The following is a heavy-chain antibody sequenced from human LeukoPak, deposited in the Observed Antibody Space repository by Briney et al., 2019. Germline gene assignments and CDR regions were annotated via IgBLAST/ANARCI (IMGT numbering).Heavy chain of an antibody. CDR3: AKDRHGYNLGHYYYYMDV. V-gene: IGHV3-30*02. CDR2: IRYDGSNK. Sequence: GGSLRLSCAASGFTFSSYGMHWVRQAPGKGLEWVAFIRYDGSNKYYADSVKGRFTISRDNSKNTLYLQMNSLRAEDTAVYYCAKDRHGYNLGHYYYYMDVWGKGTTVTISS. D-gene: IGHD5-24*01. CDR1: GFTFSSYG. J-gene: IGHJ6*03.